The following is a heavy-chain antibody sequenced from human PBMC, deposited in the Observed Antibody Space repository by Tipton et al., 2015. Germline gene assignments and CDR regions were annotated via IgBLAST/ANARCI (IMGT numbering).Heavy chain of an antibody. Sequence: SLRLSCAASGFTFSSYAMSWVRQAPGKGLEWVANIKPDGSESYYVDSVKGRFTISRDNANNSLYLQMNSLRVEDTAVYYCARPRNYYDNSGHDYWGLGTLVTVSS. D-gene: IGHD3-22*01. V-gene: IGHV3-7*01. J-gene: IGHJ4*02. CDR2: IKPDGSES. CDR3: ARPRNYYDNSGHDY. CDR1: GFTFSSYA.